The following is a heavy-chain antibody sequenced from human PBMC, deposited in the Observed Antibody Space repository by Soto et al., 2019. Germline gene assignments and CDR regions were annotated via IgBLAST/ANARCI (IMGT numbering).Heavy chain of an antibody. CDR1: GFIFTNYA. D-gene: IGHD2-21*01. J-gene: IGHJ6*02. Sequence: PGGSLRLSCAASGFIFTNYAMNWVRQAQGKGLEWVSAISSGGSGGTTYYADSVQGRFTISRDNSNNKLFLQMNSLRADYTAKYYCAKSGSFSAYYYYGMDVWGQGTTVTVSS. V-gene: IGHV3-23*01. CDR2: ISSGGSGGTT. CDR3: AKSGSFSAYYYYGMDV.